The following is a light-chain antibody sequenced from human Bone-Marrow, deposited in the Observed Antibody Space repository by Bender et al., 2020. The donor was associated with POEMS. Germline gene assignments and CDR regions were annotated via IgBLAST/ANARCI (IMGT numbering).Light chain of an antibody. CDR2: DVS. V-gene: IGLV2-14*03. J-gene: IGLJ2*01. CDR3: ATWDDRFNAV. Sequence: QSALTQPASVSGSPGQSITISCTGTSSDVGSYNYVSWYQQHPGKAPKLILYDVSERPSGISNRFSGSKSGSSASLAISGLQSEDEAHYYCATWDDRFNAVFGGGTKVTVL. CDR1: SSDVGSYNY.